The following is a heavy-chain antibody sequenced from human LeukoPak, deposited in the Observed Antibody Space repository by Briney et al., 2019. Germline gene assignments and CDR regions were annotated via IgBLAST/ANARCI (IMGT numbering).Heavy chain of an antibody. CDR1: GFTLDDYS. D-gene: IGHD1-26*01. Sequence: SPRVSRAGSGFTLDDYSMRVGGPAPGEGLEWVSGISWNSGSIGYADSVKGRFTISRDNAKNSLYLQMNSLRAEDTALYYCAKDGGSYNLYAFNIWGQGTMVTVSS. CDR2: ISWNSGSI. CDR3: AKDGGSYNLYAFNI. J-gene: IGHJ3*02. V-gene: IGHV3-9*01.